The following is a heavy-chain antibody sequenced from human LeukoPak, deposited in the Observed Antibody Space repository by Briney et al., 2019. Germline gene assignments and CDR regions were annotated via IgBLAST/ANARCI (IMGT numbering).Heavy chain of an antibody. V-gene: IGHV4-59*01. CDR1: GGSISSYY. Sequence: SETLSLTCTVSGGSISSYYWSWIRQPPGKGLEWIGYIYYSGSTNYNPSLKSRVTISVDTSKNQFSLKLTSVTAADTAVYYCARDRELGYWGQGTLVTVSS. CDR3: ARDRELGY. J-gene: IGHJ4*02. D-gene: IGHD3-10*01. CDR2: IYYSGST.